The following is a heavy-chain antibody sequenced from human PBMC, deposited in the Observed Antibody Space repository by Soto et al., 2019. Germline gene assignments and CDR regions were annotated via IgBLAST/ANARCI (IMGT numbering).Heavy chain of an antibody. CDR1: NGSISTTSYN. J-gene: IGHJ4*02. Sequence: QMQLQESGPGLVKPSETLSLTCTVSNGSISTTSYNWGWIRQSPGKGLEWIGTIFYTRTTSYNPSLKSRVTITVDTSNNQFSLKLASVTAANTAVYYCARHGSFWGQGILVVVSS. CDR3: ARHGSF. V-gene: IGHV4-39*01. CDR2: IFYTRTT. D-gene: IGHD3-16*02.